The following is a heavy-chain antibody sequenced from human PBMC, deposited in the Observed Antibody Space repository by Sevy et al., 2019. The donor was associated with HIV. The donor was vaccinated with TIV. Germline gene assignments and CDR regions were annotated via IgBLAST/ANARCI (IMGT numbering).Heavy chain of an antibody. Sequence: GGSLRLSCAASGFTFSSYGMHWVRQAPGKGLEWVAVIWYDGSNKYYADSVKGRFTISRDNSKNTLYLQMNGLRAEDTAVYYCARESFPYYYGSGSLYYYYYGMDVWGQGTTVTVSS. V-gene: IGHV3-33*01. CDR3: ARESFPYYYGSGSLYYYYYGMDV. D-gene: IGHD3-10*01. CDR1: GFTFSSYG. CDR2: IWYDGSNK. J-gene: IGHJ6*02.